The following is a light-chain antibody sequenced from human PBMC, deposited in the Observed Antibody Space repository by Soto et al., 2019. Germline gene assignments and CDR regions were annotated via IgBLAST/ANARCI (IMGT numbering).Light chain of an antibody. J-gene: IGKJ1*01. CDR1: QSISSF. CDR2: AAS. CDR3: QQSYSSPRT. V-gene: IGKV1-39*01. Sequence: EIQMTQSPSSLSASVGDRATITCRASQSISSFLNWYQQKPGNAPKFLIYAASSLQSGVPSSFSGSGSGTAFTLTISSLQPEDFATYYCQQSYSSPRTFGQGTKVDIK.